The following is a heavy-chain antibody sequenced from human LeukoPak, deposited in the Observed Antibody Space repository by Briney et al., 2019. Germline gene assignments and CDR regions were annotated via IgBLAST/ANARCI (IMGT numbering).Heavy chain of an antibody. CDR3: AKDRGAARSFDY. Sequence: GGSLRLSCAASGFTFSSYGMHWVRQAPGKGLEWVAFIRYDGSNKYYEDSVKGRFTISRDNSKNTLYLQMNNLRAEDTAVYYCAKDRGAARSFDYWGQGTLVTVSS. CDR1: GFTFSSYG. D-gene: IGHD6-6*01. J-gene: IGHJ4*02. CDR2: IRYDGSNK. V-gene: IGHV3-30*02.